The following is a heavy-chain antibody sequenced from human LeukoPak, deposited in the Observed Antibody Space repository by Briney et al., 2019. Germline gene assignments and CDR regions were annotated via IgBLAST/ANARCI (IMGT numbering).Heavy chain of an antibody. CDR3: ARAPPPNYYDSSGVSYYFDY. CDR2: IIPIFGTA. J-gene: IGHJ4*02. D-gene: IGHD3-22*01. Sequence: SVKVSCKASGYTFTSYGISWVRQAPGQGLEWMGGIIPIFGTANYAQKFQGRVTITADESTSTAYMELSSLRSEDTAVYYCARAPPPNYYDSSGVSYYFDYWGQGTLVTVSS. CDR1: GYTFTSYG. V-gene: IGHV1-69*13.